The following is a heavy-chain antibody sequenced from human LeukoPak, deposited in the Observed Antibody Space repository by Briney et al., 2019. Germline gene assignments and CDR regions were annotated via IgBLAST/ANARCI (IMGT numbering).Heavy chain of an antibody. D-gene: IGHD6-13*01. CDR3: ARGRSSSSVRSGWFDP. V-gene: IGHV4-39*07. J-gene: IGHJ5*02. Sequence: SSETLSLTCTVSGGSISSSSYYWGWIRQPPGKGLEWIGSIYYSGSTYYNPSLKSRVTISVDTSKNQFSLKLSSVTAADTAVYYCARGRSSSSVRSGWFDPWGQGTLVTVSS. CDR1: GGSISSSSYY. CDR2: IYYSGST.